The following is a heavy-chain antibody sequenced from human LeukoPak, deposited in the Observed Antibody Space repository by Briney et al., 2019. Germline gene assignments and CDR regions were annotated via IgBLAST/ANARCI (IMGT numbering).Heavy chain of an antibody. CDR2: INPNSGGT. J-gene: IGHJ6*02. CDR1: GYTFTGYY. D-gene: IGHD6-19*01. Sequence: GASVKVSCKASGYTFTGYYMHWVRQAPGQGLEWMGWINPNSGGTNYAQKFQGRVTMTRDTSISTAYMELSRLRSDDTAVYYCARRRGVAGIGGTDVWGQGTTVTVSS. CDR3: ARRRGVAGIGGTDV. V-gene: IGHV1-2*02.